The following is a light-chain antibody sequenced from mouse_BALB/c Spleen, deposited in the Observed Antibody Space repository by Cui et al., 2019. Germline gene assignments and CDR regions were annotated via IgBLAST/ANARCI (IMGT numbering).Light chain of an antibody. CDR2: LTS. Sequence: QIVLTKSSALRFASPGEKFTMTCSASSSVSYMYWYQQKPRSSPKPWIYLTSNLASGVPARFSGSGSGTSYSLTISSMEAEDAATYYCQQWSSNPLTFGAGTKLELK. CDR1: SSVSY. J-gene: IGKJ5*01. V-gene: IGKV4-68*01. CDR3: QQWSSNPLT.